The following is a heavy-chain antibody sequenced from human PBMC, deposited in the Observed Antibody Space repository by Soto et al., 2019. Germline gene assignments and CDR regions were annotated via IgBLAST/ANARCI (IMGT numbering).Heavy chain of an antibody. D-gene: IGHD3-9*01. Sequence: EVQLVESGGGLVKPGGSLRLSCAASGFTFSSYSMNWVRQAPGKGLEWVSSISSSSSYIYYAGSVKGRFTISRDNAKNSLYLQMNSLRAEDTSGYYCARGPAGGYDILTPLDYWGQGTLVTVSS. CDR1: GFTFSSYS. V-gene: IGHV3-21*01. J-gene: IGHJ4*02. CDR3: ARGPAGGYDILTPLDY. CDR2: ISSSSSYI.